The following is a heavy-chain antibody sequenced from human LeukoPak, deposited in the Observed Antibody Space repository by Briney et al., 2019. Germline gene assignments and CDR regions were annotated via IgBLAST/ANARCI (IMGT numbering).Heavy chain of an antibody. CDR3: ARDYYDSSGYYYLDY. D-gene: IGHD3-22*01. J-gene: IGHJ4*02. CDR1: GFTFSSYA. Sequence: GGSLRLSCAASGFTFSSYAMSWVRQAPGKGLEWVAVIWYDGSNKYYADSVKGRFTISRDNSKNTLYLQMNSLRAEDTAVYYCARDYYDSSGYYYLDYWGQGTLVTVSS. CDR2: IWYDGSNK. V-gene: IGHV3-33*08.